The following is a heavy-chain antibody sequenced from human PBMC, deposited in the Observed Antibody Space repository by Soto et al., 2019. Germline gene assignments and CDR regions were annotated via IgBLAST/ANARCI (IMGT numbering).Heavy chain of an antibody. CDR3: ARDDALGVYYYGIDV. Sequence: EVQLVESGGGLVQPGGSLRLSCAASGFTFSSYEMNWVRQAPGKGLEWVSYISSSGSTIYYADSVKGRFTISRDNAKNSLYLQMNSLRAEDTAVYYCARDDALGVYYYGIDVWGQGTTVTVSS. J-gene: IGHJ6*02. V-gene: IGHV3-48*03. D-gene: IGHD6-13*01. CDR1: GFTFSSYE. CDR2: ISSSGSTI.